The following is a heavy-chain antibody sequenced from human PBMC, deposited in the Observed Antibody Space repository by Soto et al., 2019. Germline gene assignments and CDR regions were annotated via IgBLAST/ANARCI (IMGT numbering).Heavy chain of an antibody. CDR1: GGSISSGGYS. D-gene: IGHD3-3*01. CDR2: IYHSGST. J-gene: IGHJ4*02. CDR3: AREGGVWTGYFFFDY. V-gene: IGHV4-30-2*01. Sequence: SETLSLTCAVSGGSISSGGYSWSWIRQPPGKGLEWIGYIYHSGSTYYNPSLKSRVTISVDTSKNQFSLRLSSVTAADTAVYYCAREGGVWTGYFFFDYWGQGALVTVSS.